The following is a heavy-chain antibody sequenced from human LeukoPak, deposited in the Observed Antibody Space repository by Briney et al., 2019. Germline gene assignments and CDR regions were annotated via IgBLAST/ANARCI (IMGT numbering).Heavy chain of an antibody. CDR2: IYPGDSDT. V-gene: IGHV5-51*01. J-gene: IGHJ4*02. CDR1: GYSFTSYW. D-gene: IGHD2/OR15-2a*01. CDR3: ARQHALGPNIGDYVDY. Sequence: GESLKISCKGSGYSFTSYWIGWVRQMPGKGLEWMGIIYPGDSDTRYSPSFQGRVTISADKSISTAYLQWSSLKASDTAMYYCARQHALGPNIGDYVDYWGQGTPVTVSS.